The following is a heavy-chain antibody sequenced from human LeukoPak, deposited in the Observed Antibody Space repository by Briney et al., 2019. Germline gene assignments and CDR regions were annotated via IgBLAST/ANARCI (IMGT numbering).Heavy chain of an antibody. V-gene: IGHV4-38-2*02. CDR2: IYHSGST. CDR1: GYSISSGYY. D-gene: IGHD3-10*01. J-gene: IGHJ4*02. Sequence: SETLSLTCTVSGYSISSGYYWGWIRQPPGKGLEWIGSIYHSGSTYYNPSLKSRVTISVDTSKNQFSLKLSSVTAADTAVYYCARTVPWFGQLSNYFDYWGQGTLVTVSS. CDR3: ARTVPWFGQLSNYFDY.